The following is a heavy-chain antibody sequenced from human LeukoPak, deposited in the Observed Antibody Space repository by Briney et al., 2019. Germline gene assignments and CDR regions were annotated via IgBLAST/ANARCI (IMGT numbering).Heavy chain of an antibody. CDR3: AIVLPYFGY. J-gene: IGHJ4*02. D-gene: IGHD3-10*01. V-gene: IGHV1-18*01. CDR2: ISTYNGNT. CDR1: GYTFTSHG. Sequence: ASVKVSCKASGYTFTSHGISWVRQAPGQGLEWMGWISTYNGNTNYAQKLQGRVSMTTDTSTSTAYMELRSPRSDDTAVYYCAIVLPYFGYWGQGTLLTVSS.